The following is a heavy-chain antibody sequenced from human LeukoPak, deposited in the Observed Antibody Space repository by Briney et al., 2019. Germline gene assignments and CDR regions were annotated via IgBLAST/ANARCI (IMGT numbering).Heavy chain of an antibody. CDR1: GFTFSNAW. J-gene: IGHJ4*02. CDR3: TTDWGYDTSGYYYVFDY. Sequence: GGSLRLSCAASGFTFSNAWMSWVRQAPGKGLEWLGRIKSKADGGTTDYAAPVKGRFTISRDDSKNTLYLQMDSLNTEDTAVYYCTTDWGYDTSGYYYVFDYWGQGSLVTVSS. D-gene: IGHD3-22*01. V-gene: IGHV3-15*01. CDR2: IKSKADGGTT.